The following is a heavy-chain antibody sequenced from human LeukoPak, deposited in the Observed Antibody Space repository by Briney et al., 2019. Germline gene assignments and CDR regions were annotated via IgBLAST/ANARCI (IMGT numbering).Heavy chain of an antibody. V-gene: IGHV3-53*01. Sequence: PGGSLRLSCVVSGFSVSNNYIIWVRQAPGNGLERVSVIYGDGRTSHSASVRGRFTISRDNSKNIVSLQMNNLRAEDTAVYYCARGRGLGGFSPYFAYGGQGTLVTVSS. D-gene: IGHD3-16*01. J-gene: IGHJ4*02. CDR2: IYGDGRT. CDR1: GFSVSNNY. CDR3: ARGRGLGGFSPYFAY.